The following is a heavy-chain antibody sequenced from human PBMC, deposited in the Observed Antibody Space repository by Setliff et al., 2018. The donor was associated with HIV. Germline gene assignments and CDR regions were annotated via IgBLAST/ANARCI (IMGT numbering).Heavy chain of an antibody. J-gene: IGHJ4*02. CDR1: GFIFDDYD. CDR3: AKDRRDGYNSDYFDY. CDR2: IKQDGGEK. Sequence: GSLRLSCAASGFIFDDYDMSWVRQAPGKGLEWVANIKQDGGEKNYVDSVKGRFTISRDNAKNSLYLQMYSLRAEDTALYYCAKDRRDGYNSDYFDYWGQGTLVTVSS. D-gene: IGHD5-12*01. V-gene: IGHV3-7*03.